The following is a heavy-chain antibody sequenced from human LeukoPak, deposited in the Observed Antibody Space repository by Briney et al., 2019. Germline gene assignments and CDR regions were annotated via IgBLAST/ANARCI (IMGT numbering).Heavy chain of an antibody. CDR3: ARQDCSGGSCYSIPFDY. CDR2: ISSSSNTI. V-gene: IGHV3-48*02. CDR1: GFTFSSYS. J-gene: IGHJ4*02. Sequence: GGSLRLSCAASGFTFSSYSMNWVRQAPGQGLEWVSYISSSSNTIYYADSVKGRFTISRDNARNSLYLQMHSLRDEDTAVYYCARQDCSGGSCYSIPFDYWGQGTLVTASS. D-gene: IGHD2-15*01.